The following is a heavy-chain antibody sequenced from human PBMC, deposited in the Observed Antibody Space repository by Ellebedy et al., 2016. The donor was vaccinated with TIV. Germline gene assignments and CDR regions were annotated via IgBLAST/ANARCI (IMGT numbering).Heavy chain of an antibody. D-gene: IGHD5-12*01. CDR2: VNPSNDGI. CDR3: ARDRGYKNGWVRMGMDV. Sequence: AASVKVSCKASGYTFTSDLIHWVRQAPGQGLEWVGVVNPSNDGIGYAQKFQGRVTMTRDTSASTVYMELSSLRSEDTAVYYCARDRGYKNGWVRMGMDVWGQGTPVAVSS. J-gene: IGHJ6*02. V-gene: IGHV1-46*01. CDR1: GYTFTSDL.